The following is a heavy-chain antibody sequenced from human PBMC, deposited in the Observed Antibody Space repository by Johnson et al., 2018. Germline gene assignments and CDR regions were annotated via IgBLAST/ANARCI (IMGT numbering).Heavy chain of an antibody. D-gene: IGHD1-26*01. V-gene: IGHV4-59*01. Sequence: QVQLQESGPGLVKXSETLSLTCIVSGDSMNNYYWTWLRQSPGKGLEWIGYIYYSGSATYNPSLKSRIIISVDTSQNQFPLTLRSVTAADTAIYYCARIIRGTAGRAFDIWGQGTMVTVSS. J-gene: IGHJ3*02. CDR3: ARIIRGTAGRAFDI. CDR1: GDSMNNYY. CDR2: IYYSGSA.